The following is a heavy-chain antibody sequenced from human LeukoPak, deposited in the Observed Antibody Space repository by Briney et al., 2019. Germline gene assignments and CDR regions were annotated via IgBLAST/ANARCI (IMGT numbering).Heavy chain of an antibody. D-gene: IGHD6-13*01. CDR1: GGTFSSYA. V-gene: IGHV3-23*01. Sequence: GASVKVSCKASGGTFSSYAMSWVRQAPGKGLEWVSAISGSGGSTYYADSVKGRFTISRDNSKNTLYLQMNSLRAEDTAVYYCAKTGTPWYYFDYWGQGTLVTVSS. J-gene: IGHJ4*02. CDR3: AKTGTPWYYFDY. CDR2: ISGSGGST.